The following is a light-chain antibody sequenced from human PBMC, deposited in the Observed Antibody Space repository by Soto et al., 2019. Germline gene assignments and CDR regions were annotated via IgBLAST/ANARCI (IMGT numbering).Light chain of an antibody. CDR2: EVN. V-gene: IGLV2-14*01. CDR3: SSYTTSSTLV. Sequence: QSVLTQPASVSGSPGQSITISCTGTGSDIGGYNYVSWYQQYPGKAPKLMIYEVNNRPSGVSDRFSGSKSGNTASLTISGLQAEDEADYFSSSYTTSSTLVFGGGTKLTVL. CDR1: GSDIGGYNY. J-gene: IGLJ3*02.